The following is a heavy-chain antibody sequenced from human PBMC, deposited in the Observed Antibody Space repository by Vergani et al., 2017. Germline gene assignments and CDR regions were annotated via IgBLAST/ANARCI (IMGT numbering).Heavy chain of an antibody. CDR3: ARGEVSWSNNWFDP. J-gene: IGHJ5*02. D-gene: IGHD3-10*01. Sequence: QVQLQESGPGRVKASQTLSLTCTVSGGSISSGSYYWSWIRQPAGKGMEWIGRIYTSGNTIYNPSLQSRVTMSVDTSKNQFSLKLSSVTAADTAVYYCARGEVSWSNNWFDPGGQGTLVTVSS. CDR2: IYTSGNT. CDR1: GGSISSGSYY. V-gene: IGHV4-61*02.